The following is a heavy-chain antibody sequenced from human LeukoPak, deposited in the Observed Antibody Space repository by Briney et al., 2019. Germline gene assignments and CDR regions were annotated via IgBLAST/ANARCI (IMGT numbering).Heavy chain of an antibody. V-gene: IGHV5-51*01. Sequence: GESLKISCKGSGYSFSSDWIGWVRQMPGKGLEWMGIIYPGDSDTRDSPSFQGQVTISADKSVSTAYLQWSNLKASETAMYYCARLRWPRGGRSSFDYWGQGALVTVSS. CDR2: IYPGDSDT. J-gene: IGHJ4*02. CDR1: GYSFSSDW. D-gene: IGHD3-10*01. CDR3: ARLRWPRGGRSSFDY.